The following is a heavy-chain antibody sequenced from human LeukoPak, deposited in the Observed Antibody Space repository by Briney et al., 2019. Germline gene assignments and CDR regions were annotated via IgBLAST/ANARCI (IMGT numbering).Heavy chain of an antibody. CDR1: GGSISSSSYY. CDR3: ARDDDSSGYSFDY. J-gene: IGHJ4*02. V-gene: IGHV4-39*07. D-gene: IGHD3-22*01. CDR2: IYYSGST. Sequence: SETLSLTCTVSGGSISSSSYYWGWIRQPPGKGLEWIGSIYYSGSTYYNPSLKSRVTISVDTSKNQFSLKLGSVTAADTAVYYCARDDDSSGYSFDYWGQGTLVTVSS.